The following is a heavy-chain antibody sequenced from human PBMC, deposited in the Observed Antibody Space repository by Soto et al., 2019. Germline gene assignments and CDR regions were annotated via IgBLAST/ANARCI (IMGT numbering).Heavy chain of an antibody. CDR2: ISGCGDDT. CDR3: ARAQPTYSSSYFDY. V-gene: IGHV3-23*01. J-gene: IGHJ4*02. CDR1: GFTFSSYA. D-gene: IGHD3-22*01. Sequence: PGGSLRLSCAASGFTFSSYAMSWVRQAPGKGLEWVSTISGCGDDTYYTDSVKGRFTISRDNSKNTLYVHMNSLRAEDTAVYYCARAQPTYSSSYFDYWGQGTLVTVSS.